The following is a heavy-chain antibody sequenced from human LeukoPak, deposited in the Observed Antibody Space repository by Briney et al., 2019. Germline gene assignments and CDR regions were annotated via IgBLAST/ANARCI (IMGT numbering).Heavy chain of an antibody. J-gene: IGHJ6*04. D-gene: IGHD5-12*01. V-gene: IGHV1-69*01. Sequence: SVKVSCKASGGTFSSYAISWVRQAPGQGLEWMGGIIPIFGTANYAQKFQGRVTITADESTSTAYMELSSLRSEDTAVYCCARSPIYSGYDWFPYYYYGMDVWGKGTTVTVSS. CDR2: IIPIFGTA. CDR3: ARSPIYSGYDWFPYYYYGMDV. CDR1: GGTFSSYA.